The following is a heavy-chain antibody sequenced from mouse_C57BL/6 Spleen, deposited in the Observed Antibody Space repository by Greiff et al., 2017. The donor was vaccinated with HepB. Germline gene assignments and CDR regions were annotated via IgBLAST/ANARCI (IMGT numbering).Heavy chain of an antibody. Sequence: QVQLKQPGAELVRPGSSVKLSCKASGYTFTSYWMHWVKQRPIQGLEWIGNIDPSDSETHYNQKFKDKATLTVDKSSSTAYMQLSSLTSEDSAVYYCARGRPYDYGSSPFDYWGQGTTLTVSS. J-gene: IGHJ2*01. CDR3: ARGRPYDYGSSPFDY. CDR1: GYTFTSYW. D-gene: IGHD1-1*01. CDR2: IDPSDSET. V-gene: IGHV1-52*01.